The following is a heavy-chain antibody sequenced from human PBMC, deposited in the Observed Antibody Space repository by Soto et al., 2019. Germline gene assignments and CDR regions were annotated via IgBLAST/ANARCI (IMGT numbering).Heavy chain of an antibody. V-gene: IGHV3-23*01. CDR3: DLSPFWIGTRRASGIDY. D-gene: IGHD3-3*01. CDR2: ISGGGGST. Sequence: EVQVLESGGGLIQPGGSLRLSCAASGITFSSYAMTWVRQAPGKGLEWVSAISGGGGSTFYADSVKGRFTISRDNSKNTLSLQMNSLRAEDTAVYYCDLSPFWIGTRRASGIDYWGQGTLVTVSS. J-gene: IGHJ4*02. CDR1: GITFSSYA.